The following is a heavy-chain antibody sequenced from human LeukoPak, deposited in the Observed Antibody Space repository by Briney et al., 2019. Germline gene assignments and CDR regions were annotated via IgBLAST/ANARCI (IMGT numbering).Heavy chain of an antibody. CDR3: ARVMRGYCSSTSCSDGSIDP. V-gene: IGHV4-30-2*01. Sequence: SETLSLTCAVSGGSISSGGYSWSWIRQPPGKGLEWIGYIYHSGSTYYNPSLKSRVTISVDRSKNQFSLKLSSVAAADTAVYYCARVMRGYCSSTSCSDGSIDPWGQGTLVTVSS. CDR2: IYHSGST. J-gene: IGHJ5*02. D-gene: IGHD2-2*01. CDR1: GGSISSGGYS.